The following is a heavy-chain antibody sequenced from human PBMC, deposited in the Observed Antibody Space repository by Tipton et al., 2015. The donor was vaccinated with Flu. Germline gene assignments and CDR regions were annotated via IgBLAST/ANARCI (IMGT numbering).Heavy chain of an antibody. V-gene: IGHV1-46*04. D-gene: IGHD3-10*01. CDR2: INPSGGTT. J-gene: IGHJ6*03. CDR1: GYTFTRHY. CDR3: ARDRGPGLERLDYSYMDV. Sequence: QSGPEVKKPGASVKISCKASGYTFTRHYIHWVRQAPGQGLEWMGIINPSGGTTIYAQRLKGRVTLTMDTSTRTVYMELSSLRSDDSAVYYCARDRGPGLERLDYSYMDVWGKGTSVTVTS.